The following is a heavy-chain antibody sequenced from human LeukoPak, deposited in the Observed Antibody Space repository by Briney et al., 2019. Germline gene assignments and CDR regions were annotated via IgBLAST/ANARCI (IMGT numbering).Heavy chain of an antibody. J-gene: IGHJ4*02. CDR2: ISTTGST. CDR3: ARSPSTIGWNWGYYFDF. D-gene: IGHD1-7*01. CDR1: GAAISDYF. V-gene: IGHV4-4*07. Sequence: SETLSLTCTVSGAAISDYFWSWIRQPAGKDLEWIGRISTTGSTYFNPSLQSRVRMSVDSSKTHFSLRLSSVAAADTAVYYCARSPSTIGWNWGYYFDFWGQGHLVTVSS.